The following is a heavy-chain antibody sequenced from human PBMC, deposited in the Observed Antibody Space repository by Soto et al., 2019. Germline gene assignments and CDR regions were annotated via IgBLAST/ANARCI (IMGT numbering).Heavy chain of an antibody. CDR3: AGQKWEPSGNYYLDY. CDR2: ISSSSTYT. J-gene: IGHJ4*02. V-gene: IGHV3-11*06. Sequence: QVQLVEAGGGVVKPGGSLRLSCATSGFTFSDYYMSCVLQAPGKGLEWVSCISSSSTYTNYAESVKGRVTISRDNAKNSLYLQMNSLRAEDTAVYYWAGQKWEPSGNYYLDYWGQGTLVTVSS. D-gene: IGHD1-26*01. CDR1: GFTFSDYY.